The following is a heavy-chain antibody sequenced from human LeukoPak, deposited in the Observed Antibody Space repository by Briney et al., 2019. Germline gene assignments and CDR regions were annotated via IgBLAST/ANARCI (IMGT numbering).Heavy chain of an antibody. CDR1: GFTFSSYG. V-gene: IGHV3-33*05. CDR2: ISYDGSNK. Sequence: PGRSLRPSRAASGFTFSSYGMHWVRQAPGKGLGWVAVISYDGSNKYYADSVKGRFTISRDNSKNTLYLQMNSLRAEDTAVYYCARVGSGRSGDYWGQGTLVTVSS. J-gene: IGHJ4*02. D-gene: IGHD6-19*01. CDR3: ARVGSGRSGDY.